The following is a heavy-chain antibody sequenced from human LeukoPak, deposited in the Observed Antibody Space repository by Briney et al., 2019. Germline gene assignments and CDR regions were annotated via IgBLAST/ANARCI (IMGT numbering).Heavy chain of an antibody. V-gene: IGHV4-39*01. Sequence: PSETLSLTCTVSGGSISSSSLYWGWIRQPPGKGLERIGSISYSGSTYYNPSLKSRVTISVDTTKNQFSLKLSSVTAADTAVYYCASRSLGYCRGGSCLNWFNPWGQGTLVTVSS. CDR2: ISYSGST. D-gene: IGHD2-15*01. CDR1: GGSISSSSLY. CDR3: ASRSLGYCRGGSCLNWFNP. J-gene: IGHJ5*02.